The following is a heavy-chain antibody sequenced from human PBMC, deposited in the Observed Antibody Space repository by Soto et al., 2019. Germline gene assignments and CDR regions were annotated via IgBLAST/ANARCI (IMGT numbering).Heavy chain of an antibody. CDR1: GFTFSSYA. J-gene: IGHJ4*02. CDR3: ATYARGPKSIAARPGYYFDY. D-gene: IGHD6-6*01. Sequence: HPGGSLRLSCAASGFTFSSYAMSWVRQAPGKGLEWVSAISGSGGSTYYADSVKGRFTISRDNSKNTLYLQMNSLRAEDTAVYYCATYARGPKSIAARPGYYFDYWGQGTLVTVSS. CDR2: ISGSGGST. V-gene: IGHV3-23*01.